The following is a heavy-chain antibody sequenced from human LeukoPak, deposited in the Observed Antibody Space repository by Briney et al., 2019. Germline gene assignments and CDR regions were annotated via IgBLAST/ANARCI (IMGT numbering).Heavy chain of an antibody. Sequence: GGSLRLSCAASGFTFSSYAMHWVRQAPGKGLEWVAVISYDGSNKYYADSVKGRFTISRDNSKNTLYLQMNSLRAEDTAVYYCARGYCSSTSCSSGFDPWGQGTLVTVSS. CDR2: ISYDGSNK. CDR3: ARGYCSSTSCSSGFDP. V-gene: IGHV3-30-3*01. CDR1: GFTFSSYA. D-gene: IGHD2-2*01. J-gene: IGHJ5*02.